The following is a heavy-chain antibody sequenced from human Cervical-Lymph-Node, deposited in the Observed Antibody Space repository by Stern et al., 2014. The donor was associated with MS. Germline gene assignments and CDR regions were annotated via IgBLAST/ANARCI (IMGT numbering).Heavy chain of an antibody. CDR1: GYTFTDYS. D-gene: IGHD1-26*01. CDR3: ARVAPTVGAAY. Sequence: VHLVESGAEVMKPGASVNVSCKASGYTFTDYSIQWVRQVHGQGLEWMGMINPNGGRATYPRKFRGRVTMTRDTSTATVKMELNSLRSEDTAVYYCARVAPTVGAAYWGQGTLVTVSS. CDR2: INPNGGRA. J-gene: IGHJ4*02. V-gene: IGHV1-46*01.